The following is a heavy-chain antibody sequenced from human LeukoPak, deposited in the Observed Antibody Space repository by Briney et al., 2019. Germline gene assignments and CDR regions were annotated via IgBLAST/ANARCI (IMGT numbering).Heavy chain of an antibody. Sequence: SETLSLTCTVSGVSVNSDNWWRWVRQPPGEGLEWIGEIRHSGNTNYSPSLKSRVTLSLDKSRNQFSLKLNSVTAADTAVYYCAKAGVWLPAVWGQGTLVTVSS. CDR3: AKAGVWLPAV. D-gene: IGHD3-9*01. CDR1: GVSVNSDNW. CDR2: IRHSGNT. J-gene: IGHJ4*02. V-gene: IGHV4/OR15-8*02.